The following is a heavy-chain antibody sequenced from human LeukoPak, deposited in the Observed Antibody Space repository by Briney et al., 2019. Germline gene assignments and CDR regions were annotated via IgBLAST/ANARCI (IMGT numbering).Heavy chain of an antibody. V-gene: IGHV1-2*02. D-gene: IGHD6-13*01. CDR2: INPNSGGT. J-gene: IGHJ6*03. CDR1: GYTFTGYY. Sequence: GASVKVSCKASGYTFTGYYMHWVRQAPGQGLGWMGWINPNSGGTNYAQKFQGRVTMTRDTSISTAYMELSRLRSDDTAVYYCTSIAAAGRIYYYYMDVWGKGTTVTVSS. CDR3: TSIAAAGRIYYYYMDV.